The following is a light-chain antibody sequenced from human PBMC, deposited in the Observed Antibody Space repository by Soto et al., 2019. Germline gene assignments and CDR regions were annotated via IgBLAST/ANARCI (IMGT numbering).Light chain of an antibody. CDR3: QQRSNWPMST. CDR2: GAS. Sequence: EIVLTQPPATPSFSPGGTATLSCTASQSVRNYLSCYQHKPGQAPRLLIYGASSRATGIPDRFSGGGSGTDFTLTISSLEPEDFAVYYCQQRSNWPMSTFGQGTRLEIK. V-gene: IGKV3-11*01. CDR1: QSVRNY. J-gene: IGKJ5*01.